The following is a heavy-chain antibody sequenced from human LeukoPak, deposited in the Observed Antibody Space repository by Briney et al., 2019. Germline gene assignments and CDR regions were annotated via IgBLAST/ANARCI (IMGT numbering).Heavy chain of an antibody. CDR3: ALYYYGSGSSQFDY. CDR2: INHSGST. J-gene: IGHJ4*02. Sequence: PSETLSLTCTVSGGSISSYYWSWIRQPPGKGLEWIGEINHSGSTNYNPSLKSRVTISVDTSKNQFSLKLSSVTAADTAVYYCALYYYGSGSSQFDYWGQGTLVTVSS. V-gene: IGHV4-34*01. CDR1: GGSISSYY. D-gene: IGHD3-10*01.